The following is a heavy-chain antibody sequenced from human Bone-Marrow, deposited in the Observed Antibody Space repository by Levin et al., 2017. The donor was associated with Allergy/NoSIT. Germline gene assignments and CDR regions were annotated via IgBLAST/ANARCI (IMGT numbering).Heavy chain of an antibody. Sequence: GESLKISCKGSGYSFTSYWIGWVRQMPGKGLEWMGIIYPGDSDTRYSPSFQGQVTISADKSISTAYLQWSSLKASDTAMYYCARGIFSYPQYYYYGMDVWGQGTTVTVSS. CDR3: ARGIFSYPQYYYYGMDV. V-gene: IGHV5-51*01. J-gene: IGHJ6*02. CDR1: GYSFTSYW. CDR2: IYPGDSDT.